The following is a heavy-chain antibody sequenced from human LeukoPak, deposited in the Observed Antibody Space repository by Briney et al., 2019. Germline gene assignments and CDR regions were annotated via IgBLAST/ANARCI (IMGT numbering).Heavy chain of an antibody. V-gene: IGHV1-69*04. Sequence: SVKVSCKASGGTFSSYAISWVRQAPGQGLEWMGRIIPILGIANYAQKFQGRVTITADKSTSTAYMELSSLRSEDTAVYYCAREPYGSGSYPEAYWGQGTLATVSS. D-gene: IGHD3-10*01. CDR2: IIPILGIA. CDR3: AREPYGSGSYPEAY. CDR1: GGTFSSYA. J-gene: IGHJ4*02.